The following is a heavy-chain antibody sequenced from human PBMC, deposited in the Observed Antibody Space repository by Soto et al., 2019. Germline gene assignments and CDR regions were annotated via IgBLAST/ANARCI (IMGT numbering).Heavy chain of an antibody. CDR1: GVAIISGDYH. V-gene: IGHV4-30-4*01. D-gene: IGHD2-15*01. CDR3: ARAPSGSLSAFHI. J-gene: IGHJ3*02. CDR2: IYYSGST. Sequence: PSETLSLTCTVSGVAIISGDYHFICIRQPPGNGLELIGYIYYSGSTYYNPSLKSRVTISVDSSKNQFSLKLSSVTAADTAVYYCARAPSGSLSAFHIWGQGTMVTVSS.